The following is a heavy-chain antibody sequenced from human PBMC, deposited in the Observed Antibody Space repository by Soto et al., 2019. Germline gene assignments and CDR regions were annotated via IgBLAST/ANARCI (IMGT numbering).Heavy chain of an antibody. Sequence: QVHLVQSGAEVKKPGASVKVSCKGSGYAFTTYGITWVRQAPGQGLEWMGWISAHNGNTNYAQKLQGSVTVTSDTSTSTAYMELRSLRSDDTAVCYCARGRYGDYWGQGALVTVSS. CDR2: ISAHNGNT. V-gene: IGHV1-18*01. D-gene: IGHD1-1*01. J-gene: IGHJ4*02. CDR3: ARGRYGDY. CDR1: GYAFTTYG.